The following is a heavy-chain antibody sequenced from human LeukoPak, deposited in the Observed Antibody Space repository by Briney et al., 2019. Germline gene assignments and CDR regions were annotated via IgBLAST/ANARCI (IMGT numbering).Heavy chain of an antibody. D-gene: IGHD3-10*02. Sequence: GGSLRLSCEASGFSFSNSGMHWVRQAPGKGLEWVAVIWYDGSNEYYADAVKGRFTISRDNSKNTVHLQMNSLRVDDTSVYFCAREISMFVNAFDLWGQGTLVTVTS. CDR2: IWYDGSNE. CDR1: GFSFSNSG. V-gene: IGHV3-33*01. J-gene: IGHJ3*01. CDR3: AREISMFVNAFDL.